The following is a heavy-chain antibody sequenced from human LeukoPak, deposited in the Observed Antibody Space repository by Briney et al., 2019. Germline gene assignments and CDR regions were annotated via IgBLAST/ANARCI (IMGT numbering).Heavy chain of an antibody. V-gene: IGHV3-7*01. J-gene: IGHJ4*02. Sequence: GGSLRLSCAASGFTFSSYWMSWVRQAPGKGLEWVANIKQDGSEKFYVDSMKGRFTISRDNVQNSLHLEMNSLRVEDTAVYYCARSPAVPGFVSVDYWGQGTLVSVSS. CDR3: ARSPAVPGFVSVDY. CDR1: GFTFSSYW. CDR2: IKQDGSEK. D-gene: IGHD6-19*01.